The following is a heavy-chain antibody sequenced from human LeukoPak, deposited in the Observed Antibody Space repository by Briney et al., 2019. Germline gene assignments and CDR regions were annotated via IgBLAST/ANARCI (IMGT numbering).Heavy chain of an antibody. CDR2: IYPGDSDT. CDR3: ARAHSSGWYVRWFDP. J-gene: IGHJ5*02. D-gene: IGHD6-19*01. CDR1: GYSFTSYW. V-gene: IGHV5-51*01. Sequence: GESLKTSCKGSGYSFTSYWIGWVRQMPGKGLEWMGIIYPGDSDTRYSPSFQGQVTISADKSISTAYPQWSSLKASDTAMYHCARAHSSGWYVRWFDPWGQGTLVTVSS.